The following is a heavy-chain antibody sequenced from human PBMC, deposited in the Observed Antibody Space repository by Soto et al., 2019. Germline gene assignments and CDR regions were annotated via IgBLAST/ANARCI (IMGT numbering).Heavy chain of an antibody. V-gene: IGHV3-23*01. J-gene: IGHJ4*02. Sequence: GGSLRLSCAASGFTFSSYAMSWVRQAPGKGLEWVSAISGSGGSTYYADSVKGRFTISRDNSKNTLYLQMNSLRAEDTAVYYCAKGYCSGGSCSAFDYWGQGTLVTVSS. D-gene: IGHD2-15*01. CDR3: AKGYCSGGSCSAFDY. CDR1: GFTFSSYA. CDR2: ISGSGGST.